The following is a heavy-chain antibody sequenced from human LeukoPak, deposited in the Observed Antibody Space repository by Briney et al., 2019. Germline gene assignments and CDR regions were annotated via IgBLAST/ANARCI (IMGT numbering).Heavy chain of an antibody. CDR2: MSPNSGNT. J-gene: IGHJ4*02. D-gene: IGHD5-12*01. Sequence: ASVKVSCKASGYTFTSYDINWVRQATGQGLEWMGWMSPNSGNTGYAQKFQGRVTMTRNTSISTAYMELSSLRSDDTAVYYCARGSGYLDIVAPRDYWGQGTLVTVSS. CDR1: GYTFTSYD. CDR3: ARGSGYLDIVAPRDY. V-gene: IGHV1-8*01.